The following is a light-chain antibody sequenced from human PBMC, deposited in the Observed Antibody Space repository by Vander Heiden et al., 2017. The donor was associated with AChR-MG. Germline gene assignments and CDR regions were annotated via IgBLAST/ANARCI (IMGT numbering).Light chain of an antibody. Sequence: QSALTQPPSASGSPGPSVTISCPGTSSDVGSYSSVSWYQQHPGKAPKLMIYEVTQRPSGVPDRFSGSKSGNTASLTVSGLQAEDEADYYCSSYAGSNNLIFGGGTKLTVL. CDR2: EVT. J-gene: IGLJ2*01. V-gene: IGLV2-8*01. CDR1: SSDVGSYSS. CDR3: SSYAGSNNLI.